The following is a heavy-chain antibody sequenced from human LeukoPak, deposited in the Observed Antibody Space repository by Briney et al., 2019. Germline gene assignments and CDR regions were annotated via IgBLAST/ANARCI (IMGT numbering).Heavy chain of an antibody. CDR1: GFTFSDYF. CDR2: ISTIGGII. J-gene: IGHJ6*02. Sequence: PGGSLRLSCVASGFTFSDYFMTWIRHPPGKPLECVSYISTIGGIIYYADSVKDRFTISRDNAKSSLFLQMNNLRAEDTAVYYCAKASWGMDVWGQGSSVIVS. V-gene: IGHV3-11*01. CDR3: AKASWGMDV.